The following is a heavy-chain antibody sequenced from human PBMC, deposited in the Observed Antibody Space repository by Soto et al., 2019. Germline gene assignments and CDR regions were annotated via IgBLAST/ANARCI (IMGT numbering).Heavy chain of an antibody. J-gene: IGHJ6*02. CDR1: GFTFSSYD. CDR2: IGTAGDT. D-gene: IGHD3-10*01. Sequence: GGSLRLSCAASGFTFSSYDMHWVRQATGKGLEWVSAIGTAGDTYYPGSVKGRFTISRENAKNSLYLQMNSLRAEDTAVYYCALRGAANYGMDVWGQGTTVTVSS. CDR3: ALRGAANYGMDV. V-gene: IGHV3-13*01.